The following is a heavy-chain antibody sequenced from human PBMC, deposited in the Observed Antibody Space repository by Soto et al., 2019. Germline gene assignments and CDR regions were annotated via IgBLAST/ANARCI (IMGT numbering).Heavy chain of an antibody. V-gene: IGHV4-59*01. J-gene: IGHJ4*02. CDR1: GGSISSYY. Sequence: SETLSLTCTVSGGSISSYYWSWIRQPPGKGLEWIGYIYYSGSTNYNPSLKSRVTISVDTSKNQFSLKLSSVTAADTAVYYCAREGAAGFDYWGQGTLVTVSS. CDR2: IYYSGST. CDR3: AREGAAGFDY. D-gene: IGHD6-13*01.